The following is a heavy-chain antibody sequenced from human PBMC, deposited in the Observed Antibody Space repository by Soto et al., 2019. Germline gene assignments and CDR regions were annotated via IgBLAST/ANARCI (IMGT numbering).Heavy chain of an antibody. CDR1: GFTFSSYS. CDR2: ISSSSSYI. CDR3: ARDPAARLGYFAY. V-gene: IGHV3-21*01. Sequence: EVQLVESGGGLVKPGGSLRLSCAASGFTFSSYSMNWVRQAPGKGLECVSSISSSSSYIYYAASVKGRFTISRDNAKNSLYLQMNSLRAEDTAVYYCARDPAARLGYFAYWGQGTLVTVSS. D-gene: IGHD6-6*01. J-gene: IGHJ4*02.